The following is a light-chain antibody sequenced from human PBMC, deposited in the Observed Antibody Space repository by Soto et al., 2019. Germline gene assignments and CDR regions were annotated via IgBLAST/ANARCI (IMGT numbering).Light chain of an antibody. CDR2: GAS. CDR1: QSVSSSY. Sequence: EIVLTQSPATLSLSPGERATLSCRASQSVSSSYLAWYQQKPGQAPRLLIYGASSRATGIPHRFSGSGSGTDFTLTISGLEPEDFAVYYCQQRHNWPLTFGGGTKVDIK. V-gene: IGKV3D-20*02. CDR3: QQRHNWPLT. J-gene: IGKJ4*01.